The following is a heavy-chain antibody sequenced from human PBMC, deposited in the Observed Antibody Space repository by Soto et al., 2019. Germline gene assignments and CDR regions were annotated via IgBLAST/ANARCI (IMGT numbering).Heavy chain of an antibody. CDR2: ISSSDSTI. CDR1: GFTFSSYE. Sequence: VGSLRLSCAASGFTFSSYEMNWVRQAPGKGLEWVSYISSSDSTIYYTDSVKGRFTISRDNAKNSLYLQMNSLRAEDTAVYYCARGPPFDYWGQGTLVTVSS. CDR3: ARGPPFDY. V-gene: IGHV3-48*03. J-gene: IGHJ4*02.